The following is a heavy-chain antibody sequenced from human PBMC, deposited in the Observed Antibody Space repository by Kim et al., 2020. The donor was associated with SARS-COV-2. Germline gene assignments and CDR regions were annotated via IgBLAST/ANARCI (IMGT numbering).Heavy chain of an antibody. Sequence: SETLSLTCTVSGGSISSSSYYWGWIRQPPGKGLEWIGSIYYSGSTYYNPSLKSRVTISVDTSKNQFSLKLSSVTAADTAVYYCARHSEESGYSGYDADYWGQGTLVTVSS. CDR1: GGSISSSSYY. V-gene: IGHV4-39*01. J-gene: IGHJ4*02. CDR2: IYYSGST. D-gene: IGHD5-12*01. CDR3: ARHSEESGYSGYDADY.